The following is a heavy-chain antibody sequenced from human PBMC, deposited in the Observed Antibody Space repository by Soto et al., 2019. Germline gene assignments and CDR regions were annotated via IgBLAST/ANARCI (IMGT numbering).Heavy chain of an antibody. CDR3: ARCGNTPLNYFDY. CDR1: GGSISSSGYY. J-gene: IGHJ4*02. CDR2: IYYSGST. V-gene: IGHV4-39*07. D-gene: IGHD5-18*01. Sequence: SETLSLTCTVSGGSISSSGYYWGWIRQPPGKGLEWIGSIYYSGSTYYNPSLKSRVTISVDTSKNQFSLKLSSVTAADTAVYYCARCGNTPLNYFDYWGQGTLVTVSS.